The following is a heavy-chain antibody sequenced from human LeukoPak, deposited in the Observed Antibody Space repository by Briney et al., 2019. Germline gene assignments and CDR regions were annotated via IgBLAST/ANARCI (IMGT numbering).Heavy chain of an antibody. CDR1: GGTFSSYA. Sequence: ASVKVSCKASGGTFSSYAISWVRQAPGQGLEWMGGIIPIFGTASYAQKFQGRVTITADESTSTAYMELSSLRSEDTAVYYCARDSGGTTGREYFDYWGQGTLVTVSS. J-gene: IGHJ4*02. V-gene: IGHV1-69*13. D-gene: IGHD4-17*01. CDR3: ARDSGGTTGREYFDY. CDR2: IIPIFGTA.